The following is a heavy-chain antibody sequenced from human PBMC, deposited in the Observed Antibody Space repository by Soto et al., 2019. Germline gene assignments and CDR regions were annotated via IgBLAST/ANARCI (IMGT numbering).Heavy chain of an antibody. CDR2: IYHSGST. CDR3: ARVPGP. Sequence: QLQLQESGSGLVKPSQTLSLTCAVSGGSISSSGYSWSWIRQPPGKGMEWIGYIYHSGSTYYNPSLKRLVTISVDGSKNQSSLKLSSVTAADTAVYYCARVPGPWGQGTLVTVSS. J-gene: IGHJ5*02. CDR1: GGSISSSGYS. V-gene: IGHV4-30-2*01.